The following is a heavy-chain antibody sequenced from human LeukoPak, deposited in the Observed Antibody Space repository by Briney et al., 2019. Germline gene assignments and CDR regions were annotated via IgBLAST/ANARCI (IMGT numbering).Heavy chain of an antibody. J-gene: IGHJ5*02. Sequence: ASVKVSCKASGYTFTSYDINWVRQATGQGLEWMGWMNPNSGNTGYAQKFQGRVTMTRNTSISTAYMELSSLRSEDTAVYYCARSQLWFLAALDWFDPWGQGTLVTVSS. CDR3: ARSQLWFLAALDWFDP. D-gene: IGHD5-18*01. CDR2: MNPNSGNT. CDR1: GYTFTSYD. V-gene: IGHV1-8*01.